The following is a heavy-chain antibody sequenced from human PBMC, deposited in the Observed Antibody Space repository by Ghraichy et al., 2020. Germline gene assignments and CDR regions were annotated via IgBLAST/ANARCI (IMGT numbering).Heavy chain of an antibody. CDR1: GDFVIAKY. V-gene: IGHV4-59*02. D-gene: IGHD6-25*01. CDR2: IYFSGST. Sequence: SETLSLNCSVSGDFVIAKYWSWIRQPPGKGLEWIGYIYFSGSTNYNPSLKSRATMSLDSSKNQFSLQLKSVTAADTAVYFCARVSRSSAGGFDCFVSWGQGTLVTVSS. J-gene: IGHJ5*01. CDR3: ARVSRSSAGGFDCFVS.